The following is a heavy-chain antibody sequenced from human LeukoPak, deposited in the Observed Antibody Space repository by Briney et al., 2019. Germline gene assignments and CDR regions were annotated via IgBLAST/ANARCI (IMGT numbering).Heavy chain of an antibody. Sequence: SETLSLTCTVSGGSISSGDYYWSWIRQPPGKGLEWIGYIYSDGTTSYSPSLRSRVTISIDTSRNQFSLKLSSVTAADAAVYYCARDTRSYDTSGYYYFDYWGQGALVTVSS. D-gene: IGHD3-22*01. CDR1: GGSISSGDYY. V-gene: IGHV4-30-4*02. J-gene: IGHJ4*02. CDR3: ARDTRSYDTSGYYYFDY. CDR2: IYSDGTT.